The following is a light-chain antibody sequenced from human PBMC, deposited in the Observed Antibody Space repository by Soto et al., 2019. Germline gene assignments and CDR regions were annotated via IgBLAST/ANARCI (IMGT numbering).Light chain of an antibody. V-gene: IGKV3-15*01. Sequence: EIVMTQSPATLSVSPGERATLSCRASQSVSSNLAWYQQKPGQAPRLLIYGASTSAAGIPARFSGSGSGTDFTLTISSLQSEDLAVYYCHQYKNWRTFGQGTKVEIK. CDR2: GAS. CDR3: HQYKNWRT. CDR1: QSVSSN. J-gene: IGKJ1*01.